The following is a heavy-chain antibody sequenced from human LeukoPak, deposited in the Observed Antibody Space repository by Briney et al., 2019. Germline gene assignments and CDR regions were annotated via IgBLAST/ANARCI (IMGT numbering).Heavy chain of an antibody. V-gene: IGHV1-69*01. CDR3: ARLYCGGDCYSGGGYLDY. J-gene: IGHJ4*02. Sequence: SVKVSCKASGGTFSSYAISWVRQAPGHGLEWMGGIIPIFGTANYAQKFQGRVTITADESTSTAYMELSSLRSEDTAVYYCARLYCGGDCYSGGGYLDYWGQGTLVTVSS. CDR1: GGTFSSYA. CDR2: IIPIFGTA. D-gene: IGHD2-21*01.